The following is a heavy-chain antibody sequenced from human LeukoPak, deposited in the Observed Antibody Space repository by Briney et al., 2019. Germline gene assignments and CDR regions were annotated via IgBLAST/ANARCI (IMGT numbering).Heavy chain of an antibody. CDR3: ARVRGDPDAFDI. CDR1: GGSFSGYY. Sequence: PSETLSLTCAVYGGSFSGYYWSWIRQPPGKGLEWIGEINHSGSTNYNPSLKSRVTISVDTSKNQFSLKLSSVTAADTAVYYCARVRGDPDAFDIWGQGTMVTVSS. J-gene: IGHJ3*02. V-gene: IGHV4-34*01. CDR2: INHSGST. D-gene: IGHD7-27*01.